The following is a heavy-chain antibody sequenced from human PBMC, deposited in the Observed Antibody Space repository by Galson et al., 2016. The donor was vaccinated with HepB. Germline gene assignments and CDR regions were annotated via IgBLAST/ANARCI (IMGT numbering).Heavy chain of an antibody. D-gene: IGHD3-3*01. CDR2: FDPDFRER. Sequence: SVKVSCKVSGSEYTLSKLSVHWVRQAPGKGLDWMGGFDPDFRERVYAHKFQGRVTMTEDTSTDTAYMELSSLRSEDSAVYYCATERFVKFRRLLMKGPDYHYYGLDVWGQGTTVTVSS. V-gene: IGHV1-24*01. CDR1: GSEYTLSKLS. J-gene: IGHJ6*02. CDR3: ATERFVKFRRLLMKGPDYHYYGLDV.